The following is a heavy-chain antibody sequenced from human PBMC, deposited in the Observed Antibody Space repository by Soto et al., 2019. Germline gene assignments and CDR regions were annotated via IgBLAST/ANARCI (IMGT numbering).Heavy chain of an antibody. V-gene: IGHV4-34*01. CDR3: ARGLRRIFGVVIMFWFDP. CDR2: INHSGST. J-gene: IGHJ5*02. Sequence: SETLSLTCAVYGGSFSGYYWCWIRQPPEKGLERIGEINHSGSTNYNPSLKSRVTISVDTSKNQFSLKLSSVTAADTAVYYCARGLRRIFGVVIMFWFDPWGQGTLVTVSS. CDR1: GGSFSGYY. D-gene: IGHD3-3*01.